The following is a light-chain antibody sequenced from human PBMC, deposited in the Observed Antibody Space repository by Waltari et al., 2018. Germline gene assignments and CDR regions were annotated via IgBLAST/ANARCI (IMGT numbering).Light chain of an antibody. CDR2: KAS. Sequence: DIQMTQPPSTLPASVGDTITITCRASQSISNNLAWYQQKPGKAPKLLIYKASTSGSGGPSRFRGSGSGTELTLTIDSLQPDDFSTYYCQQYNTYSGFGQGTKLEIK. J-gene: IGKJ2*03. V-gene: IGKV1-5*03. CDR3: QQYNTYSG. CDR1: QSISNN.